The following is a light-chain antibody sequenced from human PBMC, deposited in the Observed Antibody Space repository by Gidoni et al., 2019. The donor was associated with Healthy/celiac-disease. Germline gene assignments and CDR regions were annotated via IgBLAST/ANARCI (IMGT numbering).Light chain of an antibody. CDR2: QDS. CDR1: KLGDKY. CDR3: QAWDSSTVV. V-gene: IGLV3-1*01. Sequence: SYALTQPPSVSVSPGQTASITCSGDKLGDKYACCYQQRPGQSPVLVSYQDSKRLSGIPERFSGSNSGNTATLTISGTQAMDEADYYCQAWDSSTVVFGGGTKLTVL. J-gene: IGLJ2*01.